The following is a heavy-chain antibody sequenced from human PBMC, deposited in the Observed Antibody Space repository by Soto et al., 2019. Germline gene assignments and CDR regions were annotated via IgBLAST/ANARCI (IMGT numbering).Heavy chain of an antibody. J-gene: IGHJ6*02. V-gene: IGHV1-69*13. D-gene: IGHD1-26*01. CDR1: GGTFSSYA. CDR2: IIPIFGTA. Sequence: SVKVSCKASGGTFSSYAISWVRQAPGQGLEWMGGIIPIFGTANYAQKFQGRVTITADESTSTAYMELSSLRSEDTAVYYCARDMGIVGATYYYYGMDVWGQGTTVTVSS. CDR3: ARDMGIVGATYYYYGMDV.